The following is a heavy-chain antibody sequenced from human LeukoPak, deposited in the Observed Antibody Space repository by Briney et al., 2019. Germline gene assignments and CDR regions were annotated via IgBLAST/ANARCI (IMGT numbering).Heavy chain of an antibody. V-gene: IGHV4-39*01. CDR3: ATTIPYYDFWSAREYYFDY. CDR1: GGSISSSSYY. Sequence: SETLSLTCTVSGGSISSSSYYWGWIRQPPGNGLEWIVSIYYSGSTYYNPSLKSRVTISVDTSKNQFSLKLSSVTAADTAVYYCATTIPYYDFWSAREYYFDYWGQGTLVTVSS. J-gene: IGHJ4*02. D-gene: IGHD3-3*01. CDR2: IYYSGST.